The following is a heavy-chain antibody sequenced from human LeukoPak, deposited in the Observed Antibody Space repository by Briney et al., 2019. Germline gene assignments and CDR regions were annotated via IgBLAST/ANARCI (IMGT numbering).Heavy chain of an antibody. Sequence: GGSLRLSCAASGFTFSDYEMNWVRQAPGKGLEWISYISGSGSAIYYADSVKGRFTISRDNAKNSLYLQMNSLRAEDTAVYYCFGRTPGAFDIWGQGTMATVSS. CDR2: ISGSGSAI. J-gene: IGHJ3*02. V-gene: IGHV3-48*03. CDR1: GFTFSDYE. D-gene: IGHD1-26*01. CDR3: FGRTPGAFDI.